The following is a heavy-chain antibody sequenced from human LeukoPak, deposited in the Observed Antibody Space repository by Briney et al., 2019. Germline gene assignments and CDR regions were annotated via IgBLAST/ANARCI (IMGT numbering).Heavy chain of an antibody. D-gene: IGHD3-22*01. CDR3: ARDQASDYFDTSGYYYGFFDY. CDR2: ISYDGRNK. V-gene: IGHV3-30*04. CDR1: GFTFINFA. J-gene: IGHJ4*02. Sequence: GGSLRLSCEASGFTFINFAMNWVRQAPGKGLEWVAVISYDGRNKYYADSVKGRFSIPRDSSKNTVPLQMHSLRAEDTAVYYCARDQASDYFDTSGYYYGFFDYWGQGTLVTVSS.